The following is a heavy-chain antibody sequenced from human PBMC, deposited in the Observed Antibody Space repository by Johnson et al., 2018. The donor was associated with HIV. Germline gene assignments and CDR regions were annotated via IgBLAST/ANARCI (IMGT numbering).Heavy chain of an antibody. CDR1: GFTFSTYG. V-gene: IGHV3-33*01. D-gene: IGHD2-15*01. CDR2: MWYDGSNR. J-gene: IGHJ3*02. CDR3: ARVAALYDAFDI. Sequence: QVQLVESGGGVVQPGRSLRLSCAASGFTFSTYGMHWVRQAPGKGLEWVAVMWYDGSNRYYADSVKGRFTISRDNSKNTLYLQMNSLRAEDTAVYYCARVAALYDAFDIWGQGTMVTVSP.